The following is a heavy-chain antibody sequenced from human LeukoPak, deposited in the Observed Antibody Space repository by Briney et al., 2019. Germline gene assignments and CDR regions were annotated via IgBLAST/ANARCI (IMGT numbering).Heavy chain of an antibody. Sequence: GGSLRLSCAASGFTFSSYSMNWVRQAPGKGLEWVSSISSSSSYIYYADSVKGQFTISRDNAKNSLYLQMNSLRAEDTAVYYCARDGGVTYHYDSSGYYSLDYWGQGTLVTVSS. D-gene: IGHD3-22*01. CDR2: ISSSSSYI. J-gene: IGHJ4*02. CDR3: ARDGGVTYHYDSSGYYSLDY. CDR1: GFTFSSYS. V-gene: IGHV3-21*01.